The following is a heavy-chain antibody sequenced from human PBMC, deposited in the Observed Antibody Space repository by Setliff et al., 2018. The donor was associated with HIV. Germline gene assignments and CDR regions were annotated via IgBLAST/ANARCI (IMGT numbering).Heavy chain of an antibody. CDR2: IIPIFGTA. Sequence: ASVKVSCKASGGTFSSYAISWVRQAPGQGLEWMGGIIPIFGTANYAQKFQGRVTITADASTSTAYMELSSLSSEDKAVYYCARDQPTVYYTSWYDSGEYNWFDPWGQGTLVTVSS. D-gene: IGHD6-13*01. CDR3: ARDQPTVYYTSWYDSGEYNWFDP. J-gene: IGHJ5*02. CDR1: GGTFSSYA. V-gene: IGHV1-69*13.